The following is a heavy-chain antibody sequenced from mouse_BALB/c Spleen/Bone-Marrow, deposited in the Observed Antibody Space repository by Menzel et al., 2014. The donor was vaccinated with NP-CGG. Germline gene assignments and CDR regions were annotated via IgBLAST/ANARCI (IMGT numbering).Heavy chain of an antibody. D-gene: IGHD1-1*02. V-gene: IGHV5-9-3*01. CDR3: ARQGGGYFDY. Sequence: EVKVVESGGGLVKPGGSLKLSCAASGFTFSSYAMSWVRQTPEKRLEWVATISSGGSYTYYPDSVKGRFTISRDNAKNTLYLQMSSLRSEDTAIYYCARQGGGYFDYWGQGTTLTVSS. CDR2: ISSGGSYT. CDR1: GFTFSSYA. J-gene: IGHJ2*01.